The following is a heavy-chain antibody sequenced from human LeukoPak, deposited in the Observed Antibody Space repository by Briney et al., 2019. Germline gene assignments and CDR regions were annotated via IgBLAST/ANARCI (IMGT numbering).Heavy chain of an antibody. J-gene: IGHJ4*02. V-gene: IGHV3-23*01. CDR2: ISGSGGST. Sequence: PGGSLRLSCAASGFTFSSYAMSWVRQAPGKGLEWVSAISGSGGSTYYADSVKGRFTISRDNSKNTLYLQMNSLRAEDTAVYYCAKDPGDYDSSGYYLGYYFDYWGQGTLVTVSS. CDR1: GFTFSSYA. CDR3: AKDPGDYDSSGYYLGYYFDY. D-gene: IGHD3-22*01.